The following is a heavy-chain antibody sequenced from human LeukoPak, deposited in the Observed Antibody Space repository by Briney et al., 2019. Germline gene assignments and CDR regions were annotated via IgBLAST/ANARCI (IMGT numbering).Heavy chain of an antibody. Sequence: GGSLRLSCAASGFTFSSYAMHWVRQAPGKGLEWVAVISYDGSNKYYADSVKGRFTISRDNSKHTLYLQMNSLRAEDAAVYYCARSPRNFPYWGQGTLVTVSS. D-gene: IGHD3-9*01. CDR2: ISYDGSNK. V-gene: IGHV3-30-3*01. CDR3: ARSPRNFPY. CDR1: GFTFSSYA. J-gene: IGHJ4*02.